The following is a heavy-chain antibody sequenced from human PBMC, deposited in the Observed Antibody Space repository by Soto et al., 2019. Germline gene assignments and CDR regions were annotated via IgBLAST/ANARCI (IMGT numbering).Heavy chain of an antibody. V-gene: IGHV3-48*01. CDR1: GFTFSSYS. D-gene: IGHD5-12*01. CDR2: ISSSSSTI. CDR3: AREGGYSGSALLAAH. Sequence: EVQLVESGGGLAQPGGSLRLSCAASGFTFSSYSMNWVRQAPGKGLEWVSYISSSSSTIYYADSVKGRFTISRDNAKNSLYLQMNSLRAEDTAVYYCAREGGYSGSALLAAHWGQGTLVTVSS. J-gene: IGHJ4*02.